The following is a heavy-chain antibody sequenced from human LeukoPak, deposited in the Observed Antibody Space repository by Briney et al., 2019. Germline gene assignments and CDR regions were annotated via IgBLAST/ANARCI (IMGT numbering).Heavy chain of an antibody. J-gene: IGHJ1*01. CDR1: GFSFSSNW. CDR3: AKEGYCSGGSCYGEYFQH. D-gene: IGHD2-15*01. CDR2: ISGSGGST. Sequence: GGSLRLSCAASGFSFSSNWMHWVRQAPGKGLEWVSAISGSGGSTYYADSVKGRFTISRDNSKNTLYLQMNSLRAEDTAVYYCAKEGYCSGGSCYGEYFQHWGQSTLVTVSS. V-gene: IGHV3-23*01.